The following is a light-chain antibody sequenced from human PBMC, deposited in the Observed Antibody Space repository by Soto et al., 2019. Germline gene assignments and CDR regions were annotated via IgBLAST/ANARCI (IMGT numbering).Light chain of an antibody. CDR3: QQFNTYPLT. CDR2: KAS. J-gene: IGKJ4*01. V-gene: IGKV1-5*03. CDR1: QSISSW. Sequence: DIPMTQSPSTLSASVGDRVTITCRASQSISSWLAWYQQQPGKAPKLLINKASSLESGVPSRFSGSGSGTEFTLTISSLQPDDFATYYCQQFNTYPLTFGGGTEVEIK.